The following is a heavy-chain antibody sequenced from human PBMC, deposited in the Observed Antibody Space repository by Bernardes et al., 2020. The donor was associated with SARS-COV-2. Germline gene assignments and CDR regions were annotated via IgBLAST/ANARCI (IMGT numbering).Heavy chain of an antibody. J-gene: IGHJ6*02. V-gene: IGHV4-59*01. CDR2: IYYSGST. D-gene: IGHD3-3*01. CDR3: ARGSLWSGYSYYYYGMDV. CDR1: GGSISSYY. Sequence: SETLSLTCTVSGGSISSYYWSWIRQPPGKGLEWIGYIYYSGSTNYNPSLKSRVTISVDTSKNQFSLKLSSVTAADTAVYYCARGSLWSGYSYYYYGMDVWGQGTTVTVSS.